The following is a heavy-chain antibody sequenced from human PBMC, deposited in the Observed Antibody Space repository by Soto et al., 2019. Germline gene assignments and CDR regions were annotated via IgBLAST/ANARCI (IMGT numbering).Heavy chain of an antibody. CDR3: ARGARIAVAGLMGNY. V-gene: IGHV1-2*04. Sequence: ASVKVSCKASGYTFTGYYMHWVRQAPGQGLEWMGWINPNSGGTNYAQKFQGWVTMTRDTSISTAYMELSRLRSDDTAVYYCARGARIAVAGLMGNYWGQGTLVTVSS. J-gene: IGHJ4*02. D-gene: IGHD6-19*01. CDR2: INPNSGGT. CDR1: GYTFTGYY.